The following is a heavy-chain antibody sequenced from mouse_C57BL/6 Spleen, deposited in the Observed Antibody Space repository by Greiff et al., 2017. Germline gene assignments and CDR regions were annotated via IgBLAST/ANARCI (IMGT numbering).Heavy chain of an antibody. CDR2: ISSGGDYI. CDR1: GFTFSSYA. V-gene: IGHV5-9-1*02. Sequence: EVMLVESGEGLVKPGGSLKLSCAASGFTFSSYAMSWVRQTPEKRLEWVAYISSGGDYIYYADTVKGRFTISRDNARNTLYLQISSLKSEDTAMYYCTRALYDYDPLYAMDDWGQGTSVTVSS. CDR3: TRALYDYDPLYAMDD. J-gene: IGHJ4*01. D-gene: IGHD2-4*01.